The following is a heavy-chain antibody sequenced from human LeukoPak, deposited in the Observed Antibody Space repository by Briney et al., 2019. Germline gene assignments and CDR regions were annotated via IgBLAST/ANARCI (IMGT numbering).Heavy chain of an antibody. Sequence: GGSLRLSCAASGFTFSTYWMKWVRQAPGKGLEWVARIKEDGSDKYYVDSVKGRFSISRDNAKTSLYLQRNSLRTEDTAVYYCAKGGHYNFDYWGQGTLVTVSS. CDR3: AKGGHYNFDY. CDR2: IKEDGSDK. J-gene: IGHJ4*02. CDR1: GFTFSTYW. D-gene: IGHD4-11*01. V-gene: IGHV3-7*01.